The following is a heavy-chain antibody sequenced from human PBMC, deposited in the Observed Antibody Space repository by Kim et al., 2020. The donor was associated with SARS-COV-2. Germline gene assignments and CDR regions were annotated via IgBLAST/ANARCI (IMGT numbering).Heavy chain of an antibody. D-gene: IGHD4-4*01. CDR3: GRGPTGALVTGYFDP. V-gene: IGHV3-7*03. CDR1: GITFRNYW. J-gene: IGHJ2*01. Sequence: GGSLRLSCTASGITFRNYWMSWVRQAPGKGLEWVATVDHGDSEKANVGSVKGRFTISRDDAKNPMFLQMTSLRVEDTAVYFGGRGPTGALVTGYFDPGGR. CDR2: VDHGDSEK.